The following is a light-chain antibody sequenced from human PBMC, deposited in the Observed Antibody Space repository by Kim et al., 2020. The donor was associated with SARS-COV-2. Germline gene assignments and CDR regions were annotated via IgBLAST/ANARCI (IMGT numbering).Light chain of an antibody. V-gene: IGKV1-13*02. CDR3: QQFNTFPLT. CDR1: EGISSA. Sequence: ASVGDRGTITCRASEGISSALAWYQQKPGKAPKVLIYDASTLGSGVPSRFSGSGSGTYFTLTISSLQPEDFADYHCQQFNTFPLTFGGGTKVDIK. CDR2: DAS. J-gene: IGKJ4*01.